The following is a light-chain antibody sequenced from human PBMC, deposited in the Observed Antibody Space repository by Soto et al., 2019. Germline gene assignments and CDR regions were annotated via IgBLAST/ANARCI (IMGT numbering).Light chain of an antibody. CDR3: QQYGSSFRYT. CDR1: QSVSSNS. Sequence: EIVLTQSPGTLSLSPGERATLSCRASQSVSSNSLAWYQQKPGQAPSLLIYAASSRATGIPDRFSGSGSGTDFILTISRLEPEDFAVYYCQQYGSSFRYTFGQGTKLQIK. J-gene: IGKJ2*01. CDR2: AAS. V-gene: IGKV3-20*01.